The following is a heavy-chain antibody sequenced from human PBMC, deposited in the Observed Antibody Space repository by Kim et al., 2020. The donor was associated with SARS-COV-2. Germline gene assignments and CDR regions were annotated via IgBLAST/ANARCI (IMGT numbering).Heavy chain of an antibody. D-gene: IGHD6-13*01. J-gene: IGHJ6*01. CDR3: AKVIPGSWYDNYCMDF. CDR1: GFTFSSYG. V-gene: IGHV3-30*18. Sequence: GGSLRLSCAASGFTFSSYGMHWVRQAPGKGLEWVAVISYDGSNKYYADSVKGRFTISRDNSKNTLYLQMNSLRAEDTAVYYCAKVIPGSWYDNYCMDFWG. CDR2: ISYDGSNK.